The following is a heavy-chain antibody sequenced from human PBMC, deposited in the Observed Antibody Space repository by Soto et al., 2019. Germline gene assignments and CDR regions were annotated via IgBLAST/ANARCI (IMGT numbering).Heavy chain of an antibody. CDR1: GFTFNSHP. V-gene: IGHV3-33*01. D-gene: IGHD3-3*01. J-gene: IGHJ4*02. Sequence: QVHLVESGGGVVQPGTSLRLSCAASGFTFNSHPMYWVRQAPGKGLEWVAVIWYDGNTKFHADSLKGRFTISRDNSKNILYLQMNSLGAEDTAVYYCARGGFWRDNWGQGTLVTVSS. CDR3: ARGGFWRDN. CDR2: IWYDGNTK.